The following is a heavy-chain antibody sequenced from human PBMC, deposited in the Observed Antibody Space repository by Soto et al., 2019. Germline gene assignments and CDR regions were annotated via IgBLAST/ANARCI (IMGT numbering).Heavy chain of an antibody. Sequence: ASVKVSCKASGYTFTSYDINWVRQATGQGLEWMGWMNPNSGNTGYAQKFQGRVTMTRNTSISTAYMELSSLRSEDTAVYYCARANIVVVPAATRGRRSYNWFDPWGQGTLVTVSS. D-gene: IGHD2-2*01. CDR3: ARANIVVVPAATRGRRSYNWFDP. CDR1: GYTFTSYD. J-gene: IGHJ5*02. CDR2: MNPNSGNT. V-gene: IGHV1-8*01.